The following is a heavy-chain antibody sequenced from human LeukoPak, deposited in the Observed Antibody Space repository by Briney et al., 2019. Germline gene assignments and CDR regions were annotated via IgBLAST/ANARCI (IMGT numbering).Heavy chain of an antibody. V-gene: IGHV1-18*01. CDR2: IAVYNGNT. J-gene: IGHJ4*02. D-gene: IGHD1-14*01. CDR3: ARDQSVLPRGISGY. CDR1: GYTFSSFG. Sequence: ASVKVSCKASGYTFSSFGISWVRQAPGQGLEGMGWIAVYNGNTNYAQKFQGRLTMTTDTSTSTAYMELRSLRSDDTALYYCARDQSVLPRGISGYWGQGTLVTVSS.